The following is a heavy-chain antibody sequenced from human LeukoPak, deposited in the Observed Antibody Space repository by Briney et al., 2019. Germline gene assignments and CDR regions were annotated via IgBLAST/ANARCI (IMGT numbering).Heavy chain of an antibody. D-gene: IGHD3-22*01. CDR3: ASYSYYYDSSGYFDY. J-gene: IGHJ4*02. CDR1: GGSISSYY. CDR2: IYYSGST. Sequence: SETLSLTCTVSGGSISSYYWSWIRQPPGKGLEWIGYIYYSGSTNYNPSLKSRVTISVYTSKNQFSLKLSSVTAADTAVYYCASYSYYYDSSGYFDYWGQGTLVTVSS. V-gene: IGHV4-59*01.